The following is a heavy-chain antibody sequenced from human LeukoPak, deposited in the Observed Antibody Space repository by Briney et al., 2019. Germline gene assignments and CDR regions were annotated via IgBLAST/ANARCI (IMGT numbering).Heavy chain of an antibody. Sequence: PGGSLRLSCAASGFTFSSYEMNWVRQAPGKGLEWVSYISSSSSTIYYADSVKGRFTISRDNAKNSLYLQMNSLRAEDTAVYYCASYGYCSSTSCSYYYYYMDVWGKGTTVTVSS. CDR1: GFTFSSYE. D-gene: IGHD2-2*01. CDR3: ASYGYCSSTSCSYYYYYMDV. CDR2: ISSSSSTI. J-gene: IGHJ6*03. V-gene: IGHV3-48*03.